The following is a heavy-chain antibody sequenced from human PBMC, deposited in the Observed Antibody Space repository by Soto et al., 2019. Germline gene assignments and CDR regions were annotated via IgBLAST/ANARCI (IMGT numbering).Heavy chain of an antibody. CDR3: AKGSVVVITLPLDY. Sequence: VQLVESGGGLVQPGGSLRLSCAASGFTFSSYGMHWVRQAPGKGLEWVAVISYDGSNKYYADSVKGRFTISRDNSKNTLYLQMNSLRAEDTAVYYCAKGSVVVITLPLDYWGQGTLVTVSS. D-gene: IGHD3-22*01. V-gene: IGHV3-30*18. CDR1: GFTFSSYG. J-gene: IGHJ4*02. CDR2: ISYDGSNK.